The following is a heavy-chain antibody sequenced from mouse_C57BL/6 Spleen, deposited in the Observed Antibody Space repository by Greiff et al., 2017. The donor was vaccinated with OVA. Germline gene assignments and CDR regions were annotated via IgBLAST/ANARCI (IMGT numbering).Heavy chain of an antibody. CDR2: IYPRSGNT. V-gene: IGHV1-81*01. CDR3: ARWTIYSNYPDY. D-gene: IGHD2-5*01. J-gene: IGHJ2*01. Sequence: QQSCKASGYTFTSYGISWVKQRTGQGLEWIGEIYPRSGNTYYNEKFKGKATLTADKSSSTAYMELRSLTSEDSAVYFCARWTIYSNYPDYWGQGTTLTVSS. CDR1: GYTFTSYG.